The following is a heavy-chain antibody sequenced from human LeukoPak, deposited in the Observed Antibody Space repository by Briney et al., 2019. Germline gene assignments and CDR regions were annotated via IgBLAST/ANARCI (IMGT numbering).Heavy chain of an antibody. CDR3: ARGRNYDFWSGHPDWFDP. CDR2: ISYDGSNK. V-gene: IGHV3-30-3*01. J-gene: IGHJ5*02. D-gene: IGHD3-3*01. Sequence: PGGSLRLSCAASGFTFSSYAMHWVRQAPGKGLEWVAVISYDGSNKYYADSVKGRFTISRDNSKNTLYLQMNSLRAEDTAVYYCARGRNYDFWSGHPDWFDPWGQGTLVTVSS. CDR1: GFTFSSYA.